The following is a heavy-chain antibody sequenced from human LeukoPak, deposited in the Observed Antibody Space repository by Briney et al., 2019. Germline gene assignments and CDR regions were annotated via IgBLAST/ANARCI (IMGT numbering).Heavy chain of an antibody. CDR2: ISGSGRTK. CDR3: GTVRKPDGAFDI. Sequence: GGSLRLSCGASGFTFNNYEMNWVRQAPGKGLEWVSYISGSGRTKYYADSVKGQFTISRDNAKNSLYLQMNSLRVEDTAVYYCGTVRKPDGAFDIWGQGTMVTVSS. V-gene: IGHV3-48*03. D-gene: IGHD1-14*01. J-gene: IGHJ3*02. CDR1: GFTFNNYE.